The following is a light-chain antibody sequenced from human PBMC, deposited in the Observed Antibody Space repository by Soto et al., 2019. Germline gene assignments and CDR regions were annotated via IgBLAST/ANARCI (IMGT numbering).Light chain of an antibody. V-gene: IGKV3-20*01. CDR3: QQYSGSPMYT. J-gene: IGKJ2*01. CDR1: HTISSSY. CDR2: GIS. Sequence: EIVLTQSPGTLSLSPGERATLSCRASHTISSSYLAWYQQKPGQAPRLLMYGISRRATGIPDRFSGSGSGTDFTLTITRLEPEDSAVYFCQQYSGSPMYTFGQGTKVDIK.